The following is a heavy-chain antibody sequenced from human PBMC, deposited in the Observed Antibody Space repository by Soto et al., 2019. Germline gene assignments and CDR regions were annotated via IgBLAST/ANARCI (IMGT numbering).Heavy chain of an antibody. CDR3: ARGSGSYGADY. Sequence: PGGSLRLSCAASGFTFSSYWMTWVRQAPGKGLDWMANINRDGSDKNYVDSVKGRFTISRDNAKNSLYPQMNSLRAEDTAVYYCARGSGSYGADYWGQGTLVTVSS. CDR2: INRDGSDK. V-gene: IGHV3-7*03. CDR1: GFTFSSYW. J-gene: IGHJ4*02. D-gene: IGHD6-19*01.